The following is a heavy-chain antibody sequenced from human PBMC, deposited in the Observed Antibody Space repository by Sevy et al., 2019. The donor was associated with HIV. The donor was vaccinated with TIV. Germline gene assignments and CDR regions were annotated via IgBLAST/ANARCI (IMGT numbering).Heavy chain of an antibody. Sequence: ASVKVSCKASGYTFTGYYIHWVRQAPGQGLEWMGRINPTSGGTNYAQKFQGRVTMTRDTSISTAYMDLSRLKSDDTAVYYGATEWDWGQGAMVTVSS. J-gene: IGHJ3*01. CDR2: INPTSGGT. CDR1: GYTFTGYY. V-gene: IGHV1-2*06. CDR3: ATEWD. D-gene: IGHD1-26*01.